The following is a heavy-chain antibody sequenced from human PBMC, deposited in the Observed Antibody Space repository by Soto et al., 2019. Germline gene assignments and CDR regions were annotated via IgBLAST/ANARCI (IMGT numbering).Heavy chain of an antibody. CDR3: AKGYDSSRYSHFDY. D-gene: IGHD3-22*01. J-gene: IGHJ4*02. CDR1: GVPFSSYA. Sequence: GGSLILSCASSGVPFSSYAMSWLRQAPGKGLEWVSGISGSGFTTHYADSVKGRLTISRDSSKNTLFLQMSSLRAEDTAVYYCAKGYDSSRYSHFDYWGQGALVTVSS. CDR2: ISGSGFTT. V-gene: IGHV3-23*01.